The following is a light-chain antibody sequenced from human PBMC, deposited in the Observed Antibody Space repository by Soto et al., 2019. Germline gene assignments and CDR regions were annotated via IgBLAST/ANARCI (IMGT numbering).Light chain of an antibody. Sequence: DIQMTQSPSSLSASVGDRVTITCRASQSISSYLNWYQQKPGKAPKLLIYAASSLQSGVPSRFSGSGSVIYFTLTISNLQPEDFATYYCQQSYSTPLDTFGQGTKLEIK. J-gene: IGKJ2*01. V-gene: IGKV1-39*01. CDR2: AAS. CDR1: QSISSY. CDR3: QQSYSTPLDT.